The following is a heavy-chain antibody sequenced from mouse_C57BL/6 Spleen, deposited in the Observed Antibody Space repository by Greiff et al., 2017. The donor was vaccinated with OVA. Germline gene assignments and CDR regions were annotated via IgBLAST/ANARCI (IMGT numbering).Heavy chain of an antibody. CDR2: IYPGSGST. J-gene: IGHJ3*01. V-gene: IGHV1-55*01. Sequence: QVQLKQPGAELVKPGASVKMSCKASGYTFTSYWINWVKQRPGQGLEWIGDIYPGSGSTNYNEKFKSKATLTVDTSSSPAYMQLSSLTSEDSAVYYCAREGPPWFAYWGQGTLVTVSA. CDR1: GYTFTSYW. CDR3: AREGPPWFAY.